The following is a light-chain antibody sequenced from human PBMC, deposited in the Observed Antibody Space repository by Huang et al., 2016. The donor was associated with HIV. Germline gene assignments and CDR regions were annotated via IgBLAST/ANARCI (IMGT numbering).Light chain of an antibody. Sequence: EIVMTQSPATLSVSPGERATLSCRASQSISSNLAWYQQKPGQAPRLLIHCESTRATGIPARFIGSGSGTEFTLTISSLQSADFAVYHCQQYNNWPYTFGQGTKLEIK. CDR1: QSISSN. V-gene: IGKV3-15*01. CDR2: CES. CDR3: QQYNNWPYT. J-gene: IGKJ2*01.